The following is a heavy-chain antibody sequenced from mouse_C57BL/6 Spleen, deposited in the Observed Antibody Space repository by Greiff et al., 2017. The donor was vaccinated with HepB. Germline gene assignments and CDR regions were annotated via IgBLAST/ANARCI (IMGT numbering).Heavy chain of an antibody. CDR3: ARTGTEYAMDY. CDR1: GFTFSDYG. Sequence: EVKLMESGGGLVQPGGSLKLSCAASGFTFSDYGMAWVRQAPRKGPEWVAFISNLADSIYYADTVTGRFTISRENAKNTLYLEMSSRRSEDTAMYYCARTGTEYAMDYWGQGTSVTVSS. J-gene: IGHJ4*01. CDR2: ISNLADSI. D-gene: IGHD4-1*01. V-gene: IGHV5-15*01.